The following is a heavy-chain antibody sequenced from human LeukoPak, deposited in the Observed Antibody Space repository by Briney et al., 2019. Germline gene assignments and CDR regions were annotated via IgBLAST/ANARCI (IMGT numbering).Heavy chain of an antibody. CDR1: GFTFSRYA. V-gene: IGHV3-23*01. CDR3: AKDRIAAAGTFAFDI. D-gene: IGHD6-13*01. J-gene: IGHJ3*02. Sequence: GGSLRLSCAASGFTFSRYAMSWVRQAPGKGLDWVSVISGSGGTTYYADSVKGRFTISRDNSKNTLYLQMNSLRAEDTAVYYCAKDRIAAAGTFAFDIWGQGTMVTVSS. CDR2: ISGSGGTT.